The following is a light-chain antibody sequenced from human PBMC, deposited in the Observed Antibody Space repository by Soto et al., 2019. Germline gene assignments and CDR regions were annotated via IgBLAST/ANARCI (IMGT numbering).Light chain of an antibody. CDR3: QQYGTSPPLT. J-gene: IGKJ4*01. V-gene: IGKV3-20*01. Sequence: VLRQSAGTRSFSPGERATLVCGASQSVTSNYLAWYQHKPAQAXXLLIYDASSRATGIPDRFSGSGSATDFTLPISRLEPEDFAVYYCQQYGTSPPLTFGGGTKVDIK. CDR1: QSVTSNY. CDR2: DAS.